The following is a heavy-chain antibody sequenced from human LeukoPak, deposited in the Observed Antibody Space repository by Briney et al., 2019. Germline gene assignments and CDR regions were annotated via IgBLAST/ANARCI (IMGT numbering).Heavy chain of an antibody. D-gene: IGHD2-15*01. J-gene: IGHJ4*02. CDR1: GYSFTSYW. CDR2: IYPGDSDT. Sequence: GESLQISCKGSGYSFTSYWIGWVRQMPGKGLEWMGIIYPGDSDTRYSPSFQGQVTISADKSISTAYLQWSSLKASDTTMYYCARVVVAATYYFDYWGQGTLVTVSS. V-gene: IGHV5-51*01. CDR3: ARVVVAATYYFDY.